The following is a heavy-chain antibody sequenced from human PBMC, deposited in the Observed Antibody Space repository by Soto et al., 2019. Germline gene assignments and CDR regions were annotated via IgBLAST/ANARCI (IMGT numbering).Heavy chain of an antibody. J-gene: IGHJ4*02. D-gene: IGHD5-18*01. Sequence: QVQLVQSGAEVKKPGSSVKVTCKASGGTFSSNAISWVRQAPGQGLEWMGGIIPIFGTAHYAQKFQGRVTITADESTSKDSKELSSLKSEDTAVYYCATGGRGYSSAPRFYFEFCGEGTLVNVSS. CDR3: ATGGRGYSSAPRFYFEF. CDR2: IIPIFGTA. CDR1: GGTFSSNA. V-gene: IGHV1-69*12.